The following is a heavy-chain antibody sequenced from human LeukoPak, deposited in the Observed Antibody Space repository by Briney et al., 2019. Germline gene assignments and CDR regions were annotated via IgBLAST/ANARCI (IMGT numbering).Heavy chain of an antibody. CDR1: GFTFSSYS. J-gene: IGHJ4*02. Sequence: GGSLRLSCAASGFTFSSYSMNWVRQAPGKGLEWASSISSSSSYIYYADSVKGRFTISRDNSKNTLYLQMNSLRAEDTAVYYCAKDSGSYYRLIDYWGQGTLVTVSS. D-gene: IGHD1-26*01. V-gene: IGHV3-21*04. CDR3: AKDSGSYYRLIDY. CDR2: ISSSSSYI.